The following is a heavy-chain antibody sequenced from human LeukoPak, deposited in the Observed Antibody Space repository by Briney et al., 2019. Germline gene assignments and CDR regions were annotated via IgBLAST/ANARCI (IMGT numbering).Heavy chain of an antibody. J-gene: IGHJ6*03. V-gene: IGHV3-53*01. CDR1: GFTVSSNY. Sequence: GGSLRPSCAASGFTVSSNYMSWVRQAPGKGLEWVSVIYSGGSTYYADSVKGRFTISRDNSKNTLYLQMNSLRAEDTAVYYCASGSGSYRTPYYYMDVWGTGTTVTVSS. D-gene: IGHD3-10*01. CDR2: IYSGGST. CDR3: ASGSGSYRTPYYYMDV.